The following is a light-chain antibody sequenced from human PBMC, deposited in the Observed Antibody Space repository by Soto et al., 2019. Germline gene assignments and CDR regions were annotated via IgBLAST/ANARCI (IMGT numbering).Light chain of an antibody. CDR3: SSYTTTSTPYV. Sequence: QSALNQPASVSGSPGQSITISCTGTTSDVGCYDYVSWYQHHPGKAPKLIIYEVNYRPSGVSNRFSGSKSGNTASLTISGLQSEDAADYYCSSYTTTSTPYVFGTGTKVTVL. J-gene: IGLJ1*01. CDR2: EVN. V-gene: IGLV2-14*01. CDR1: TSDVGCYDY.